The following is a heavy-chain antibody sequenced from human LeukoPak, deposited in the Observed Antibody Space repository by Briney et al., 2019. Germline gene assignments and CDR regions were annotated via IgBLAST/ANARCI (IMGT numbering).Heavy chain of an antibody. D-gene: IGHD3-9*01. V-gene: IGHV3-21*04. Sequence: GGSLRLSCAASGFTFRSYSMNWVRQAPGKGLEWVSSISSGNGYIYYADSLKGRFTISRDNSKNTLYLQMNSLRAEDTAVYYCAKVERNLPLSFDWAHNWFDPWGQGTLVTVSS. CDR1: GFTFRSYS. CDR3: AKVERNLPLSFDWAHNWFDP. CDR2: ISSGNGYI. J-gene: IGHJ5*02.